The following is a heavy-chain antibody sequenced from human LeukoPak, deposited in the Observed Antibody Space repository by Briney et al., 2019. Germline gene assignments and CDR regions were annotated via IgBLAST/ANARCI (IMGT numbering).Heavy chain of an antibody. J-gene: IGHJ4*02. CDR2: ISGSGDST. V-gene: IGHV3-23*01. D-gene: IGHD6-13*01. CDR3: AKTRPLDSSSWSHGDY. CDR1: GFTFSSYA. Sequence: HSGGSLRLSCAASGFTFSSYAMSWVRQAPGKGLEWVSAISGSGDSTYYGDSVKGRFTISRDNSKNTLYLQMNSLRAEDTAVYYWAKTRPLDSSSWSHGDYWGQGTLVTVSS.